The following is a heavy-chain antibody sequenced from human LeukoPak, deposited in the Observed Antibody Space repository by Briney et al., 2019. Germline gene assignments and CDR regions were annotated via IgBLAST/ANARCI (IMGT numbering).Heavy chain of an antibody. CDR1: GYSFTSYW. D-gene: IGHD2-15*01. CDR2: IYPGDSDT. Sequence: GESLKISCKGSGYSFTSYWIGWVRQMPGKGLEWMGIIYPGDSDTRYSPSFQGQVTISADKSISTAYLQWSSLKASDTAMYYCARHILGYCSGGSCGPSDYWGQGTLVTVSS. J-gene: IGHJ4*02. CDR3: ARHILGYCSGGSCGPSDY. V-gene: IGHV5-51*01.